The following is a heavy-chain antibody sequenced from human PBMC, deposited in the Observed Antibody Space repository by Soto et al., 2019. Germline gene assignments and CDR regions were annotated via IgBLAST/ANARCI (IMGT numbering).Heavy chain of an antibody. Sequence: XGALIVSCSAAGFTCSNNWMGWVRQAPGKGLDWVANINPDGDENSYADAVRGRFTISRDNAWDSVSLQMTNLRADDTALYHCAKGPTISYYVWFDHSGQGTLVTVSS. D-gene: IGHD3-10*01. CDR2: INPDGDEN. V-gene: IGHV3-7*03. CDR1: GFTCSNNW. CDR3: AKGPTISYYVWFDH. J-gene: IGHJ5*02.